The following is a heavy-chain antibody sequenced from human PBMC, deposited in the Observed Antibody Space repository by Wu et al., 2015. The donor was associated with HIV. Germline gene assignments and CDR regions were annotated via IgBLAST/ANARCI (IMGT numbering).Heavy chain of an antibody. CDR2: IIPIFGTA. CDR3: ARDGARGFGELKSGQYYYYYGMDV. V-gene: IGHV1-69*13. D-gene: IGHD3-10*01. Sequence: QVQLVQSGAEVKKPGSSVKVSCKASGGTFSSYAISWVRQAPGQGLEWMGRIIPIFGTANYAQKFQGRVTITADESTSTAYMELSSLRSEDTAVYYCARDGARGFGELKSGQYYYYYGMDVVGPRDRRSTVSS. CDR1: GGTFSSYA. J-gene: IGHJ6*02.